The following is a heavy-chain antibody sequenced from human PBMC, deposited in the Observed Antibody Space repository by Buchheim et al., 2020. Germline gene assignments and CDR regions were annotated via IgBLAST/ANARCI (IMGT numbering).Heavy chain of an antibody. Sequence: QVQLVESGGGVVQPGRSLRLSCAASGFTFSSYAMHWVRQAPGKGLEWVAVISYDGSNKYYADSVKGRFTISRDTSKNTLYLQMNSLRAEDTAVYYCARDRPDIVVVPAAIYSNYGMDVWGQGTT. CDR3: ARDRPDIVVVPAAIYSNYGMDV. CDR1: GFTFSSYA. CDR2: ISYDGSNK. D-gene: IGHD2-2*02. J-gene: IGHJ6*02. V-gene: IGHV3-30-3*01.